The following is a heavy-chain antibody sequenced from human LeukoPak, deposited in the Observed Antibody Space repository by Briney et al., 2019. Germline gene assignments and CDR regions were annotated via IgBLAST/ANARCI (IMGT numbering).Heavy chain of an antibody. Sequence: PPQTLSLTCTVSGGSISSGSYYWSWIRQPAGKGLEWIGRIYTSGSTNYNPSLKSRVTISVDTSKNQFSLKLSSVTAEDTAVYYCARMGFPYYDILTGQDWFDPWGQGTLVTVSS. CDR1: GGSISSGSYY. V-gene: IGHV4-61*02. J-gene: IGHJ5*02. CDR2: IYTSGST. CDR3: ARMGFPYYDILTGQDWFDP. D-gene: IGHD3-9*01.